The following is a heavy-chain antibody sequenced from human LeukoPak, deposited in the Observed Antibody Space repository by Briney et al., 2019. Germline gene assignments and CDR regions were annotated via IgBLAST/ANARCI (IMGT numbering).Heavy chain of an antibody. D-gene: IGHD3-22*01. CDR3: ARFYYDGSGYYYLYYYYYYGMDV. Sequence: ASVKVSCKASGYTFTGYYMHWVRQAPGQGLEWMGWINPNSGGTNYAQKFQGRVTMTRDTSISTAYMELSRLRSDDTAVYYCARFYYDGSGYYYLYYYYYYGMDVWGQGTTVTVSS. CDR2: INPNSGGT. CDR1: GYTFTGYY. V-gene: IGHV1-2*02. J-gene: IGHJ6*02.